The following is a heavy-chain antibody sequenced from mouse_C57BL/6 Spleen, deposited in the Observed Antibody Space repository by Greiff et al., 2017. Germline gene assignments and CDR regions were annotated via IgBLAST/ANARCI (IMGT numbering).Heavy chain of an antibody. V-gene: IGHV1-80*01. CDR2: IYPGDGDT. Sequence: VQLQQSGAELVKPGASVKISCKASGYAFSSYWMNWVKQRPGKGLEWIGQIYPGDGDTNSNGKFKGKATLTADKSSSTAYIQLSSLTSEDSAVYFCARGGSNFYYYAMDYRGQGTSVTVSS. CDR3: ARGGSNFYYYAMDY. D-gene: IGHD2-5*01. CDR1: GYAFSSYW. J-gene: IGHJ4*01.